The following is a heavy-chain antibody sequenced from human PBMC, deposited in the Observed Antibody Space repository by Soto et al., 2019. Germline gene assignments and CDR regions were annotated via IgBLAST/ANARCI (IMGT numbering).Heavy chain of an antibody. J-gene: IGHJ5*02. V-gene: IGHV1-46*01. D-gene: IGHD3-10*01. Sequence: ASVKVSCKASGFSFSDYFMHWVRQAPGQGLEWMGIINPSSGNTGYAQKFQGRVTMTRNTSISTAYMELSSLRSEDTAVYYCARREEGIYYGSGWFDPWGQGTLVTVSS. CDR3: ARREEGIYYGSGWFDP. CDR1: GFSFSDYF. CDR2: INPSSGNT.